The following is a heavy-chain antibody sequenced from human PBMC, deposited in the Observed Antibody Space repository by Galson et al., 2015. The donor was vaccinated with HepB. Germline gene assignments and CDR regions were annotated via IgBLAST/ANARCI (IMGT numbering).Heavy chain of an antibody. CDR2: IDPSDSYT. Sequence: QSGAEVKKPGESLRISCKGSGYSFTSYWISWVRQMPGKGLEWMGRIDPSDSYTNYSPSFQGHVTISADKSISTAYLQWSSLKASDTAMYYCARRRIYQYDSSAVDAFDIWGQGAMVTVSS. J-gene: IGHJ3*02. CDR1: GYSFTSYW. V-gene: IGHV5-10-1*01. D-gene: IGHD3-22*01. CDR3: ARRRIYQYDSSAVDAFDI.